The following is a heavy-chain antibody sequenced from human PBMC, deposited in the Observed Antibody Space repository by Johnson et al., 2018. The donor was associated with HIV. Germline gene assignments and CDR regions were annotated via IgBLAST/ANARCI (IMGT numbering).Heavy chain of an antibody. J-gene: IGHJ3*02. Sequence: MQLVESGGGVVRPGGSLRLSCAASGFTFDDYGMSWVRQAPGKGLEWVSGINWTGGSTGYADSVKGRFTISRDNSKNILYLQMNSLRSEDMAVYYCAKALLLWFGEALHAFDIWGQGTMVTVSS. CDR3: AKALLLWFGEALHAFDI. V-gene: IGHV3-20*04. CDR1: GFTFDDYG. D-gene: IGHD3-10*01. CDR2: INWTGGST.